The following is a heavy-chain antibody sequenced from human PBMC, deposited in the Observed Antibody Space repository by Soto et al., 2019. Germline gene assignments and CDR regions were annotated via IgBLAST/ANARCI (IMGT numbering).Heavy chain of an antibody. CDR3: TTDVTGMSGGDY. V-gene: IGHV3-15*01. CDR2: IKSKTDGGTT. Sequence: EVQLVESGGGLVKPGGSLTISCTSSDFPFFNGWMSWVRRAPGRGLEWVGRIKSKTDGGTTDYAGPVKGRFTISRDDSIDTMYLQMNSLENEDTGVYSWTTDVTGMSGGDYWGQGTPVTVSS. CDR1: DFPFFNGW. D-gene: IGHD3-10*01. J-gene: IGHJ4*02.